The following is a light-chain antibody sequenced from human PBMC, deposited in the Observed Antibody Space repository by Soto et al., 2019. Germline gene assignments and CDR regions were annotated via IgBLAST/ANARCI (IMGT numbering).Light chain of an antibody. CDR3: GSWDSSLNGRDV. V-gene: IGLV1-51*01. CDR2: DDN. Sequence: QSVLTQPPSVSAAPGQKVTISCSGSSSNIGGNSVSWYQQLPGTAPKLLIYDDNKRPSGIPDRFSGSKSGTSATLGITGFQTGDQADYYCGSWDSSLNGRDVFGTGTKVTVL. CDR1: SSNIGGNS. J-gene: IGLJ1*01.